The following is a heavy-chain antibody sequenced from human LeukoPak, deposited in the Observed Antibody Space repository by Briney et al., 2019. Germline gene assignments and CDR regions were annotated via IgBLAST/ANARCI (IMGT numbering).Heavy chain of an antibody. J-gene: IGHJ5*02. V-gene: IGHV3-74*01. CDR2: INSDGSYT. D-gene: IGHD2-2*01. Sequence: GGSLRLSCAASGFTFSNYWMHWVRQTPGKGLVWVSRINSDGSYTNYAGSVKGRFTISRDNAKNTLYLQMNSLRAEDTAVYYCARGYCSSTSCYYASWFDPWGQGTLVTVSS. CDR3: ARGYCSSTSCYYASWFDP. CDR1: GFTFSNYW.